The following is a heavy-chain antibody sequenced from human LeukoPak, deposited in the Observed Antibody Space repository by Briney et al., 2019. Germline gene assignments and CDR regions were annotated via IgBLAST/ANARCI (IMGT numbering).Heavy chain of an antibody. CDR1: LYSSTAYY. CDR3: ARGDSGAYVHGRYFDY. D-gene: IGHD3-22*01. V-gene: IGHV1-2*02. CDR2: MNPNSGGT. Sequence: ASVKVSCKESLYSSTAYYIHWGRQAPGHGLEWMGWMNPNSGGTNYAQKYQGRVTMTRDTSISTAYMELFSLTPDDTAMYYCARGDSGAYVHGRYFDYWGQGPLVSVSS. J-gene: IGHJ4*02.